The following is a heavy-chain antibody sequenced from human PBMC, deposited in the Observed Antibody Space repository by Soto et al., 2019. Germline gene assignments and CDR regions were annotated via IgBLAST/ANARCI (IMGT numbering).Heavy chain of an antibody. CDR3: ARQGMAARKYFHRYLDV. CDR2: ISYDGSST. Sequence: QVHLEESGGGVVQPGRSLRLSCAASGFTFRDYAFHWVRKAPGKGLEWVTLISYDGSSTLFADSVKGRFTISRDNSQKTLYLQMNSLRAEDTAVYYCARQGMAARKYFHRYLDVWGQGTTVIVSS. CDR1: GFTFRDYA. D-gene: IGHD6-6*01. V-gene: IGHV3-30-3*01. J-gene: IGHJ6*02.